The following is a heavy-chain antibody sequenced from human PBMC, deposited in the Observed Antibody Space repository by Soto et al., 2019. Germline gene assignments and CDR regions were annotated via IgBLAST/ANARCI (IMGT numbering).Heavy chain of an antibody. D-gene: IGHD6-6*01. J-gene: IGHJ4*02. CDR2: ISGDGINT. CDR1: GFNFGFFG. Sequence: QIQLVESGGDVVQPGKSLRLSCAASGFNFGFFGMHWVRQAPGKGLEWVAFISGDGINTQYADSVRGRFTLSRDNAKNSLYLQMNSLRAEDTAVYYCARVGGQLVPGFDYWGQGTLVTVSS. V-gene: IGHV3-30*03. CDR3: ARVGGQLVPGFDY.